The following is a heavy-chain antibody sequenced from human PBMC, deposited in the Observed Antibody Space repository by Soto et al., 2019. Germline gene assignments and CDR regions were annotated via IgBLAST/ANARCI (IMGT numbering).Heavy chain of an antibody. CDR3: ARKGGEGYFDY. J-gene: IGHJ4*02. V-gene: IGHV1-69*13. Sequence: GASVKVSCKASGGTFSSYAISWVRQAPGQGLEWMGGIIPIFGTANYAQKFQGRVTITADESTSTAYMELSSLRSEDTAVYYRARKGGEGYFDYWGQGTLVTVSS. CDR1: GGTFSSYA. D-gene: IGHD3-10*01. CDR2: IIPIFGTA.